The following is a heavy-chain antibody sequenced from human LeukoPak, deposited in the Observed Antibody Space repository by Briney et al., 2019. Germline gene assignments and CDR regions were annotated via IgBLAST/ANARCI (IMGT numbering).Heavy chain of an antibody. CDR1: GGSFSGYY. D-gene: IGHD1-26*01. CDR2: INHSGST. Sequence: SETLSLTCAVYGGSFSGYYWSWIRQPPGKGLEWIGEINHSGSTNYNPSLKSRVTISVDTSKNQFSLKLSSVTAADTAVYYCARGPLRRGSDYWGQGTLVTVSS. CDR3: ARGPLRRGSDY. V-gene: IGHV4-34*01. J-gene: IGHJ4*02.